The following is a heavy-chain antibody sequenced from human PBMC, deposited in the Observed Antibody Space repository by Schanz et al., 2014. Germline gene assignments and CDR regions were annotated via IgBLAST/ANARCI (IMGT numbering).Heavy chain of an antibody. Sequence: EVQLLESGGGLVQPGGSLRLSCAASGFTFSSHWMHWVRQDPGKGLVWVARINSVGSNTDYADSVKGRFTISRDNSKNTLFLQMNSLRAEDTAVYYCAKSQGSSFDSWGQGTLVTVSS. CDR2: INSVGSNT. D-gene: IGHD6-13*01. J-gene: IGHJ4*02. CDR3: AKSQGSSFDS. V-gene: IGHV3-74*02. CDR1: GFTFSSHW.